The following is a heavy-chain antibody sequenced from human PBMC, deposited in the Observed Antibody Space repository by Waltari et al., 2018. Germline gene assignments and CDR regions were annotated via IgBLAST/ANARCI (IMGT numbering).Heavy chain of an antibody. V-gene: IGHV3-7*04. CDR3: VRGAGWLLES. CDR2: IKQDGSEE. D-gene: IGHD2-21*01. Sequence: EVNLVESGGGLVQPGGSLRLSCAASGFSISDFWMHWARQAPGKGPEGVATIKQDGSEEYYVDSVKGRFTISRDNAKNSLYLQTNSLRLEDTAVYYCVRGAGWLLESWGQGTLATVSS. J-gene: IGHJ4*02. CDR1: GFSISDFW.